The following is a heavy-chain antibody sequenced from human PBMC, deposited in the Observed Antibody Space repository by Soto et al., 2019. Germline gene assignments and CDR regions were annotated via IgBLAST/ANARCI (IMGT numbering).Heavy chain of an antibody. CDR3: AKVGSGSYYSAFDI. Sequence: VQLVESGGGLVQPGGSLRLSCAASGFTFSSYGMHWVRQAPGKGLEWVAVISYDGSNKYYADSVKGRFTISRDNSKNTLYLQMNSLRAEDTAVYYCAKVGSGSYYSAFDIWGQGTMVTVSS. V-gene: IGHV3-30*18. J-gene: IGHJ3*02. D-gene: IGHD1-26*01. CDR1: GFTFSSYG. CDR2: ISYDGSNK.